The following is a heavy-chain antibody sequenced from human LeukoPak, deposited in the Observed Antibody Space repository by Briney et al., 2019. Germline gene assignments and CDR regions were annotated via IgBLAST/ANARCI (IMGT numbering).Heavy chain of an antibody. CDR3: ARHGSGSYYNVASRYYFDY. D-gene: IGHD3-10*01. J-gene: IGHJ4*02. V-gene: IGHV4-59*08. CDR1: GGSISSYY. Sequence: SETLSLTCTVSGGSISSYYWSWIRQPPGKGLEWIGYIYYSGSTNYNPSLKSRVTISVDTPKNQFSLKLSSVTAADTAVYYCARHGSGSYYNVASRYYFDYWGQGTLVTVSS. CDR2: IYYSGST.